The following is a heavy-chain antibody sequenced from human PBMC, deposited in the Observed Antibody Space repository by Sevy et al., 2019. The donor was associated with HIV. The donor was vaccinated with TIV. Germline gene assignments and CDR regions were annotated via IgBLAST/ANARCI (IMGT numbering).Heavy chain of an antibody. Sequence: GGSLRLSCVASGFTFSSYSMNWVRQAPGKGLEWVSSISSSGSYMYYADSVKGRFTISRDNAENSLYLQMNSLRAEDTAVYYCARGDMTTVTKFDFWGQGTLVTVSS. CDR3: ARGDMTTVTKFDF. CDR2: ISSSGSYM. J-gene: IGHJ4*02. D-gene: IGHD4-17*01. V-gene: IGHV3-21*01. CDR1: GFTFSSYS.